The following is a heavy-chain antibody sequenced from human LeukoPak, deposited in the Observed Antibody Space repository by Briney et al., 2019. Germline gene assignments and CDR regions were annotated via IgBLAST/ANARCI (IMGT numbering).Heavy chain of an antibody. CDR1: GFTVSSNY. J-gene: IGHJ4*02. Sequence: GGSLRLSCAASGFTVSSNYMSWVRQAPGKGLEWVSVIYSGGSTYYADSVKGRFTISRDNSKNTLYLQMNSLRAEDTAVYYCAREGNWATMAFDYWGQGTLVTVSS. CDR3: AREGNWATMAFDY. V-gene: IGHV3-53*01. CDR2: IYSGGST. D-gene: IGHD7-27*01.